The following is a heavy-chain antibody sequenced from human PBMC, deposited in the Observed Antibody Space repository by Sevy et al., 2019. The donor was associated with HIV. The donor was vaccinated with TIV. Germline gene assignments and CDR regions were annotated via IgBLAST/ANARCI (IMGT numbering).Heavy chain of an antibody. J-gene: IGHJ6*02. V-gene: IGHV3-21*01. CDR3: ARDRDGSGSSGGYGMVV. CDR1: RFTFSSDS. D-gene: IGHD3-10*01. Sequence: GGSLRLSCVASRFTFSSDSMNWVRQAPGKGLEWVSSISSSSYIYYADSVKGRFSISRDNAKKSLYLQMNSLRVEDTAVYYCARDRDGSGSSGGYGMVVWGQGTTVTVSS. CDR2: ISSSSYI.